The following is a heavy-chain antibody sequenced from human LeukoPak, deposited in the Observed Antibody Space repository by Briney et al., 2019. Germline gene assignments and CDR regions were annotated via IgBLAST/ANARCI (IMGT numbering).Heavy chain of an antibody. J-gene: IGHJ4*02. CDR2: IYYGGST. Sequence: SETLSLTCSVSGGSISNYYRSWIGQPPGKGLEWIGYIYYGGSTNYNPSLKSRVTISVDTSKNQFSLKLSSVTAADTAVYYCARDGRSGYSYGFDYSGQRILVTVSS. D-gene: IGHD5-18*01. V-gene: IGHV4-59*01. CDR3: ARDGRSGYSYGFDY. CDR1: GGSISNYY.